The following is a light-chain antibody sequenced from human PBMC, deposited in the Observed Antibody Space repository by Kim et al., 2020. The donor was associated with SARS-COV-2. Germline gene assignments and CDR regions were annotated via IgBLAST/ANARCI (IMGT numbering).Light chain of an antibody. CDR1: RNIDSS. V-gene: IGKV3-15*01. Sequence: EVVLTQSPVTLSVSPGERATLSCRASRNIDSSLAWYQQKPGQAPRLLIFDASIRAPGTPARFSGSGSGTDFSLIISSLQSEDYAVYYCQQHSNRPPLTFGRGTKVDIK. CDR3: QQHSNRPPLT. CDR2: DAS. J-gene: IGKJ4*01.